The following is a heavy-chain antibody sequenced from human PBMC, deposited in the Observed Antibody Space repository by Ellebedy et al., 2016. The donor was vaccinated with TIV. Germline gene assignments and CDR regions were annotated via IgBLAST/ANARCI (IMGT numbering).Heavy chain of an antibody. J-gene: IGHJ3*02. D-gene: IGHD2-21*02. V-gene: IGHV4-59*01. CDR1: GGSISSYY. Sequence: SETLSLTCTVPGGSISSYYWSWIRQLPGKGLEWIGYIYYSVSTNYNPSLKSRVTISVDTSKNQFSLKLSSATAADTGVYYCVRGGITYCGGDCYSVDAFDIWGQGTMVTVSS. CDR3: VRGGITYCGGDCYSVDAFDI. CDR2: IYYSVST.